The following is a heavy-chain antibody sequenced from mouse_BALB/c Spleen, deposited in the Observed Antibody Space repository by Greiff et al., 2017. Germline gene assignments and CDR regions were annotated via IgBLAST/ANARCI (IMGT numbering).Heavy chain of an antibody. D-gene: IGHD2-1*01. Sequence: VQLQQSGAELARPGASVKLSCKASGYTFTSYWMQWVKQRPGQGLEWIGAIYPGDGDTRYTQKFKGKATLTADKSSSTAYMQLSSLASEDSAVYYCARDGNYGYYAMDYWGQGTSVTVSS. V-gene: IGHV1-87*01. J-gene: IGHJ4*01. CDR2: IYPGDGDT. CDR1: GYTFTSYW. CDR3: ARDGNYGYYAMDY.